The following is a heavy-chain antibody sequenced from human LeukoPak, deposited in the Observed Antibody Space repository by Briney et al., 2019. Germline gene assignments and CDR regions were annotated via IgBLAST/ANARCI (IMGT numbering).Heavy chain of an antibody. V-gene: IGHV3-23*01. Sequence: GGSLRLSCAASGFTFSSYAMSWVRQAPGKGLEWVSAISGSGGSTYYADSVKGRSTISRDNSKNTLYLQMNSLRAEDTAVYSCAKAPTSMVNSYFDYWGQGTLVTVSS. D-gene: IGHD5-18*01. CDR1: GFTFSSYA. CDR2: ISGSGGST. CDR3: AKAPTSMVNSYFDY. J-gene: IGHJ4*02.